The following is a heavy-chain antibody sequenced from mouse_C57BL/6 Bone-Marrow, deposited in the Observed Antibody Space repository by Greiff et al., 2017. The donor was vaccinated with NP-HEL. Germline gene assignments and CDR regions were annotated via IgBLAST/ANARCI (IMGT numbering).Heavy chain of an antibody. CDR3: ARDGYDRRRGAY. CDR1: GYTFTDYY. V-gene: IGHV1-19*01. CDR2: INPYNGGT. J-gene: IGHJ3*01. D-gene: IGHD2-2*01. Sequence: VQLQQSGPVLVKPGASVKMSCKASGYTFTDYYMNWVKQSHGKSLEWIGVINPYNGGTSYNQKFKGKATLTVDKSSSTAYMELNSLTSEDSAVYYCARDGYDRRRGAYWGQGTLVTVSA.